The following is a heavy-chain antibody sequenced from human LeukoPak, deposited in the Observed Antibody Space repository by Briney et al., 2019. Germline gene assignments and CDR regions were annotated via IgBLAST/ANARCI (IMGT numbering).Heavy chain of an antibody. V-gene: IGHV4-38-2*02. CDR3: ARSTRYALVDAGYFDL. J-gene: IGHJ2*01. D-gene: IGHD2-2*01. CDR1: GYSISSGYY. Sequence: SSETLSLTCTVSGYSISSGYYWGWIRQPPRKGLEWIGSIYHSGSTYYTPSLKSRVTISVNTSKNQFSLKLSSVTAADTAVYYCARSTRYALVDAGYFDLWGRGTLVTVSS. CDR2: IYHSGST.